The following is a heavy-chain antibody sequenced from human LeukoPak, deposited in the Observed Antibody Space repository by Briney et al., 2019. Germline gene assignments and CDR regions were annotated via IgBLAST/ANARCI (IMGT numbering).Heavy chain of an antibody. V-gene: IGHV1-2*02. CDR3: ARGPPVTRVEYFEH. CDR2: INPNSGGT. D-gene: IGHD4-17*01. J-gene: IGHJ1*01. CDR1: GYTFTGSY. Sequence: ASVKVSCKASGYTFTGSYMHWVRQAPGQGLEWMGWINPNSGGTNYAQKLQGRVTMTTDTSTSTAYMELRSLRSDDTAVYYCARGPPVTRVEYFEHWGQGTLVTVSS.